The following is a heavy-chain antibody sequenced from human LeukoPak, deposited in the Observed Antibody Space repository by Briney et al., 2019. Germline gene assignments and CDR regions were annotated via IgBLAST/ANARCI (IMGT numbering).Heavy chain of an antibody. D-gene: IGHD6-13*01. CDR2: INPKSGAA. CDR1: GYIFSDYY. Sequence: ASVKVSCKASGYIFSDYYMHWVRQSPGEGLEWLGWINPKSGAADYAQQFRGRVTMPRDTSINTDYMEMKRVTSDDTAVYYCARGAEAETSPLDFWGQGTLVIVS. J-gene: IGHJ4*02. V-gene: IGHV1-2*02. CDR3: ARGAEAETSPLDF.